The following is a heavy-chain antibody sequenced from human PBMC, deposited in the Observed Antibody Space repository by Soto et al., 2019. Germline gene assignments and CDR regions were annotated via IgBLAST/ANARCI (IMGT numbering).Heavy chain of an antibody. D-gene: IGHD3-10*01. V-gene: IGHV1-2*04. CDR2: INPNSGGT. CDR3: ARGGGYYGSGRAAFDI. Sequence: ASVKASCKASGYTFTGYYMHWVRQAPGQGLEWMGWINPNSGGTNYAQKFQGWVTMTRDTSISTAYMELSRLRSDDTAVYYCARGGGYYGSGRAAFDIWGQGTMVTVSS. CDR1: GYTFTGYY. J-gene: IGHJ3*02.